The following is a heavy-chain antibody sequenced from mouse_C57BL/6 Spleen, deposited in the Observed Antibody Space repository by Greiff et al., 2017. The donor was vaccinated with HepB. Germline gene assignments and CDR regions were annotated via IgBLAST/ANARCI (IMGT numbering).Heavy chain of an antibody. V-gene: IGHV1-67*01. D-gene: IGHD1-1*01. CDR2: ISTYYGDA. CDR1: GYTFTDYA. J-gene: IGHJ3*01. CDR3: ARNYDGSSSWFAY. Sequence: VQLQQSGPELVRPGVSVKISCKGSGYTFTDYAMHWVKQSHAKSLEWIGVISTYYGDASYNQKFQDKATMTVDKSSSTAYMELARLTSEDSAVYYCARNYDGSSSWFAYWGQGTLVTVSA.